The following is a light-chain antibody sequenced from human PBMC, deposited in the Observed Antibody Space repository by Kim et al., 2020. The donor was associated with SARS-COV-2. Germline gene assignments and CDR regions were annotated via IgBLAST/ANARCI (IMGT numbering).Light chain of an antibody. CDR1: QSVRSY. Sequence: GERATLSCRASQSVRSYIAWDQQKPGQAPRLLIYDASNRATGIPARFSGSGSGTDFTLTISSLEPEDFAVYYCQQRSNWPPMYTFGQGTKLEI. CDR2: DAS. CDR3: QQRSNWPPMYT. V-gene: IGKV3-11*01. J-gene: IGKJ2*01.